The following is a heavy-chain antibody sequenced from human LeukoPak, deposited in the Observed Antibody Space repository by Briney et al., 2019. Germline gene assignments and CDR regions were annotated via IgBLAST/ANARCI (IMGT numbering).Heavy chain of an antibody. CDR3: ARSAVVAASLFDY. J-gene: IGHJ4*02. CDR1: GFTLSSHS. Sequence: GGSLRLSCAASGFTLSSHSMNWVRQAPGKGLEWVSSISSSSSYIYYAGSVKGRFTISRDNAKNSLYLQMSSLRAEDTAMYYCARSAVVAASLFDYWGQGTLVTVSS. V-gene: IGHV3-21*01. D-gene: IGHD2-15*01. CDR2: ISSSSSYI.